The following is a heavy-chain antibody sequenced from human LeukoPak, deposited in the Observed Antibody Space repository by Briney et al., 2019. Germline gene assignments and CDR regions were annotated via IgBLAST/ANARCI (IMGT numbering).Heavy chain of an antibody. CDR1: GFTFSGSA. CDR2: ISYDGSNK. Sequence: GGSLRLSCAASGFTFSGSAMHWVRQAPGKGLEWVAVISYDGSNKYYADSVKGRFTISRDNSKNTLYLQMNSLRAEDTAVYYCARGVRQLSPDYWGQGTLVTVSS. CDR3: ARGVRQLSPDY. V-gene: IGHV3-30-3*01. J-gene: IGHJ4*02. D-gene: IGHD3-10*01.